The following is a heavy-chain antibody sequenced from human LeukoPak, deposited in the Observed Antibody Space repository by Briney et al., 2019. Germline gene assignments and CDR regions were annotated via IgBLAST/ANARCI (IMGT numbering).Heavy chain of an antibody. CDR1: GFIFRSYP. D-gene: IGHD1-26*01. Sequence: PGRSLRLSCAASGFIFRSYPMHWVRQAPGKGLEWVAVASYDGSGENYADSVNGRFTISRDNSKNTLYLQMNSLRAEDTAVFYCARDGVGTAFDLWGQGTMVTVSS. CDR2: ASYDGSGE. V-gene: IGHV3-30*01. J-gene: IGHJ3*01. CDR3: ARDGVGTAFDL.